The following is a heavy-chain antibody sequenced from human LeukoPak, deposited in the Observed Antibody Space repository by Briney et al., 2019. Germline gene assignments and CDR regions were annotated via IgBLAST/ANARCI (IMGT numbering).Heavy chain of an antibody. V-gene: IGHV1-8*02. Sequence: ASVKVSCKASGYAFTSYDINWVRQATGQGLEWMGWMNPNSGNTSYAQKFQGRVTMTRDTSTSTVYMELSSLRSEDTAVYYCAREGSSGYSIWGQGTMVTVSS. J-gene: IGHJ3*02. D-gene: IGHD3-22*01. CDR3: AREGSSGYSI. CDR1: GYAFTSYD. CDR2: MNPNSGNT.